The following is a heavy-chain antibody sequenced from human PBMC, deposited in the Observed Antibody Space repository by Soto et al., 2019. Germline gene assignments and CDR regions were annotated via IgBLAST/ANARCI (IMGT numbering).Heavy chain of an antibody. Sequence: QVQLVQSGAEVKKPVASVKVSCKASGYTFTSYDIYWVRQATGQGLEWMGWMHPNSGNTGYAQKFQGRVTMTRNTSITTAYMELSSLTSEDTAVYYCARGLSYRQDWGQGTLVTVSS. CDR2: MHPNSGNT. D-gene: IGHD1-26*01. CDR3: ARGLSYRQD. CDR1: GYTFTSYD. J-gene: IGHJ4*02. V-gene: IGHV1-8*01.